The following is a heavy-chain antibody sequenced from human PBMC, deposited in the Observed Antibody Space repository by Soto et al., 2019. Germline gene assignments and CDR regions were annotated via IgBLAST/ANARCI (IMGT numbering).Heavy chain of an antibody. J-gene: IGHJ4*02. CDR3: ARDRAHRITFGGVIVPDFDY. CDR2: INPNSGGT. Sequence: GASVKVSCKASGYTFTGYYMHWVRQAPGQGLEWMGWINPNSGGTNYAQKFQGRVTMTRDTSISTAYMELSRLRSDDTAVYYCARDRAHRITFGGVIVPDFDYWGQGTLVTVSS. V-gene: IGHV1-2*02. D-gene: IGHD3-16*02. CDR1: GYTFTGYY.